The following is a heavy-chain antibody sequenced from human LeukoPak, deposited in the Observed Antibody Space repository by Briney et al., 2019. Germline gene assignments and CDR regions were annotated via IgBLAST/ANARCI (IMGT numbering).Heavy chain of an antibody. CDR2: MYNRGNT. Sequence: PSETLSLTCTVSGGSISSFYWSWIRQPPGKGLEWIGYMYNRGNTNYNPSLKSRVTISEDTSQNQLSLQLRSVTAAATAVYYCAATIKRDYGDTNLDYWGQGTLVTVSS. J-gene: IGHJ4*02. CDR3: AATIKRDYGDTNLDY. CDR1: GGSISSFY. V-gene: IGHV4-59*01. D-gene: IGHD4-17*01.